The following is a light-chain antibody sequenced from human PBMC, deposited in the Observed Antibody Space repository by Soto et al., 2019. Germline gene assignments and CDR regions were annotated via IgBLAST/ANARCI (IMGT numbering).Light chain of an antibody. CDR2: KNN. CDR1: SSNIGSYY. Sequence: QSVLTQPPSASGTPGQRVTISCSGSSSNIGSYYVYWFQQVPGTAPKLLIYKNNQRPSGVPARISAAKSGTSASLVIGGLRAEAEAYYYCATWDDIVRGVFGGGTKLTVL. V-gene: IGLV1-47*01. J-gene: IGLJ3*02. CDR3: ATWDDIVRGV.